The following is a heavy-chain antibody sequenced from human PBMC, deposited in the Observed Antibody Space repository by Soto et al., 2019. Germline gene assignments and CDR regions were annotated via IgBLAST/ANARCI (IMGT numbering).Heavy chain of an antibody. Sequence: EVQLLESGGGLVQPGGSLRLSCAASGFTFSSYAMSWVRQAPGKGLEWVSAISGSGGSTYYADSVKGRFTISRDNSKNTLYLQMNSLRAEDTAVYYCAKNSAYVVRGEPYYYGMDVWGQGTTVTVSS. V-gene: IGHV3-23*01. CDR1: GFTFSSYA. J-gene: IGHJ6*02. CDR3: AKNSAYVVRGEPYYYGMDV. D-gene: IGHD3-10*01. CDR2: ISGSGGST.